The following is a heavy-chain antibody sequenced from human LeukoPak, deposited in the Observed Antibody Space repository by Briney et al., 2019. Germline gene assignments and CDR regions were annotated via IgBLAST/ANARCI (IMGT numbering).Heavy chain of an antibody. V-gene: IGHV3-74*01. CDR2: ICPDGTVT. J-gene: IGHJ4*02. CDR1: GFTFNNYG. CDR3: VRDFRSADY. Sequence: GKSLRLSCAASGFTFNNYGMHWVRQAPGKGPMWVSRICPDGTVTNYADSVKARFIISRDNARNTVYLQMNSLRVEDTAVYYCVRDFRSADYWGQGTLVTVSS.